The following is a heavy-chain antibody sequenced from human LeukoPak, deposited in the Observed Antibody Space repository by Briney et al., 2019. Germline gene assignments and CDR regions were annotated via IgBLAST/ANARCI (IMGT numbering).Heavy chain of an antibody. D-gene: IGHD6-13*01. V-gene: IGHV1-8*01. CDR1: GYTFTSYD. J-gene: IGHJ6*04. Sequence: ASVKVSCKASGYTFTSYDINWVRQATGQGLEWMGWMNPNSGNTGYAQKFQGRVTMTWNTSISTAYMELGSLRSEDTAVYYCARGTFQQSPPDVWGKGTTVTASS. CDR3: ARGTFQQSPPDV. CDR2: MNPNSGNT.